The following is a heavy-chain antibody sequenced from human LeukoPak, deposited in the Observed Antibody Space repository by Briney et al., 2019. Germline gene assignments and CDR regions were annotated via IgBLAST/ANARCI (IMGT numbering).Heavy chain of an antibody. V-gene: IGHV1-69*06. CDR2: IIPIFGTA. CDR1: GGTFSSYA. CDR3: ARDLDSSGYYPVFDY. J-gene: IGHJ4*02. D-gene: IGHD3-22*01. Sequence: SVEVSCKASGGTFSSYAISWVRQAPGQGLEWMGGIIPIFGTANYAQKFQGRVTITADKSTSTAYMELSSLRSEDTAVYYCARDLDSSGYYPVFDYWGQGTLVTVSS.